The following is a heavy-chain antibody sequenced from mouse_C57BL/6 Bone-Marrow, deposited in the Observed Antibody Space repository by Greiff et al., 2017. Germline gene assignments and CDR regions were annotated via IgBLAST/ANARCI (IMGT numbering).Heavy chain of an antibody. V-gene: IGHV1-59*01. J-gene: IGHJ3*01. Sequence: QVQLQQSGAELVRPGTSVKLSCKASGYTFTSYWMHWVKQRPGQGLEWIGVIDPSDSYTNYNQKFKGKATLTVDTSSSTAYMPLSSLTSEDSAVYYCASGITNWFAYWGQGTLVTVSA. CDR2: IDPSDSYT. D-gene: IGHD2-4*01. CDR3: ASGITNWFAY. CDR1: GYTFTSYW.